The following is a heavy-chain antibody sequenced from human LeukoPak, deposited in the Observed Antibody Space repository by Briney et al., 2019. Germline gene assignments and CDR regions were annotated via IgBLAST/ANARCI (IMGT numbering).Heavy chain of an antibody. CDR3: ARSIGSTDDY. J-gene: IGHJ4*02. V-gene: IGHV1-2*02. D-gene: IGHD6-6*01. CDR2: INPNSGGT. CDR1: GYTFTGYY. Sequence: ASVTVSCKASGYTFTGYYMHWVRQAPGQGLEWMGWINPNSGGTNYAQKFQGRVTMTRDTSISTAYMELSSLRSEDTAVYYCARSIGSTDDYWGQGTLVTVSS.